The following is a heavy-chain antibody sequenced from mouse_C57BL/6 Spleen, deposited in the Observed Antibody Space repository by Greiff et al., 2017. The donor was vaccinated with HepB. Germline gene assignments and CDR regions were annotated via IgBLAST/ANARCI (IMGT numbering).Heavy chain of an antibody. D-gene: IGHD2-5*01. CDR2: IDPENGDT. V-gene: IGHV14-4*01. CDR3: TTNYYSNYVMDY. Sequence: EVQLQQSGAELVRPGASVKLSCTASGFNIKDDSMHWVKQRPEQGLEWIGWIDPENGDTEYASKFQGKATITADTSSNTAYLQLSSLTSEDTAVYYCTTNYYSNYVMDYWGQGTSVTVSS. CDR1: GFNIKDDS. J-gene: IGHJ4*01.